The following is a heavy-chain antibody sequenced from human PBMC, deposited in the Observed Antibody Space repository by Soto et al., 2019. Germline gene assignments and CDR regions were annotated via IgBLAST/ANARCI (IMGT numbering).Heavy chain of an antibody. V-gene: IGHV3-7*05. J-gene: IGHJ4*02. CDR3: ASGGGAAAGNDY. D-gene: IGHD6-13*01. CDR1: VFTFSSYA. Sequence: PGGSMKLSCAASVFTFSSYAMSWVRQAPGKGLEWVANIKQNGSKKYYVDSVKGRFTISRDNAKNSLHLQMNSLRAEDTAVYYCASGGGAAAGNDYWGQGTLVTVSS. CDR2: IKQNGSKK.